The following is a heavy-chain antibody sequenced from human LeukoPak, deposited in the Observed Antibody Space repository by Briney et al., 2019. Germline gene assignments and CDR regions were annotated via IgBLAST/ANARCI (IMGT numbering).Heavy chain of an antibody. CDR3: AVATRSFLPDYC. Sequence: GGSLRLSCAASGFIFRNYWMSWVRQAPGKGLEWVAIINQDGREKHYVDSVKGRFTISRDNAKDSLYLQMNNLRAEDTALYYCAVATRSFLPDYCWGQGTLVTVSS. CDR2: INQDGREK. J-gene: IGHJ4*02. D-gene: IGHD5-12*01. V-gene: IGHV3-7*01. CDR1: GFIFRNYW.